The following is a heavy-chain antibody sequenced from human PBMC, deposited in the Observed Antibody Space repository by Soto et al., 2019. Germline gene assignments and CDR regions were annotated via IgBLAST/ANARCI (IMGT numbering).Heavy chain of an antibody. J-gene: IGHJ3*02. D-gene: IGHD2-15*01. Sequence: QVQLQESGPGLVKPSQTLSLTCTVSGGSISSGGYYWSWIRQHPGKGLEWIGYIYYSGSTYYNPSLKSRVTISVDTSKNQFSLKLSSVTAADTAVYYCARDSRFRVPYCSGGSCPDAFDIWGQGTMVTVSS. CDR2: IYYSGST. CDR3: ARDSRFRVPYCSGGSCPDAFDI. CDR1: GGSISSGGYY. V-gene: IGHV4-31*03.